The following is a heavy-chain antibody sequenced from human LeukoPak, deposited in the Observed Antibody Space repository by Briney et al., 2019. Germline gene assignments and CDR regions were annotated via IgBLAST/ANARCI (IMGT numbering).Heavy chain of an antibody. CDR1: GFIFDDYA. J-gene: IGHJ6*03. CDR2: ISWNSNTI. V-gene: IGHV3-9*01. Sequence: PGGSLRLSCAASGFIFDDYAMHWVREAPGKGLEWVSGISWNSNTIGYADSVKGRFTISRDNAKNSLYLQMNSLRPEDTALYYCAKDAGGYYYYYMGVWGKGTTAAISS. CDR3: AKDAGGYYYYYMGV. D-gene: IGHD1-26*01.